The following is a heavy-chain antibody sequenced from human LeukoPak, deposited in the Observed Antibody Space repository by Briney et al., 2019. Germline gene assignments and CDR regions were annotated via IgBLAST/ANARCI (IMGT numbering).Heavy chain of an antibody. CDR2: IKSNAYGGTT. Sequence: GGSLRLSCAVSGFIFSDAWMSWVRQAPGKGLEWVARIKSNAYGGTTDYAAPVKGRFTISRDDSKNMLYPQMNNLKAEDAAVYYCATILYWGQGTLVTVSS. V-gene: IGHV3-15*05. CDR3: ATILY. J-gene: IGHJ4*02. D-gene: IGHD2/OR15-2a*01. CDR1: GFIFSDAW.